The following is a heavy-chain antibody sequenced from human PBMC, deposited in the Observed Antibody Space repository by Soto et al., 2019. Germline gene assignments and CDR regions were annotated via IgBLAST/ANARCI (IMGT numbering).Heavy chain of an antibody. Sequence: QLQLQESGPGLVKPSETLSLTCFVSGGSISSNNYYWGWIRQPPGKGLEWIGSMSYSRSTYYNPSLMGSSSLFVATSKYQFPLKLTFLTGAETAVYFCVRPFLTLNRGGGNFEYWGQGPLVTVSS. V-gene: IGHV4-39*01. CDR1: GGSISSNNYY. J-gene: IGHJ4*02. CDR3: VRPFLTLNRGGGNFEY. D-gene: IGHD3-10*01. CDR2: MSYSRST.